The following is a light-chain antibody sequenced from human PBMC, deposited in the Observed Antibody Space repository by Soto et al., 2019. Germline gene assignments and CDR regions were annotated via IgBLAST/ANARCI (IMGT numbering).Light chain of an antibody. CDR1: QSVSSSQ. CDR3: QQYASATQT. J-gene: IGKJ4*01. Sequence: EVVLAQSPGTLSLSPGARATLACRASQSVSSSQLAWFQQKPGQAPRLLIYAASWRAAGIPDRFRGSGSGTDFTLTISRLEPADLAVYYCQQYASATQTFGGGTKVEIK. CDR2: AAS. V-gene: IGKV3-20*01.